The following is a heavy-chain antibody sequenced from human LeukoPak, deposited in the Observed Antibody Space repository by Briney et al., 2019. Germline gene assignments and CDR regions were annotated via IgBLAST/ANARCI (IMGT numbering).Heavy chain of an antibody. CDR1: GGSISSSSYY. CDR2: IYYSGST. V-gene: IGHV4-39*07. J-gene: IGHJ4*02. CDR3: ARGRLHYGDYEKTFDY. D-gene: IGHD4-17*01. Sequence: SETLSLTCTVSGGSISSSSYYWGWIRQPPGKGLEWIGSIYYSGSTYYNPSLKSRVTISVDTSKNQFSLKLSSVTAADTAVYYCARGRLHYGDYEKTFDYWGQGTLVTVSS.